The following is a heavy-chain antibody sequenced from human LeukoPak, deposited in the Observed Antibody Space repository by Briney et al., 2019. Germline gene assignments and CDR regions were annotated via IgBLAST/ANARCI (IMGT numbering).Heavy chain of an antibody. Sequence: GESLKISCKASGYTFTSYDINWVRQATGQGLEWMGWMNPNSGNTGYAQKFQGRVTMTRNTSISTAYMELSSLRSEDTAVYYCARGHYGDYVDYWGQGTLVTVSS. V-gene: IGHV1-8*01. CDR1: GYTFTSYD. CDR3: ARGHYGDYVDY. J-gene: IGHJ4*02. D-gene: IGHD4-17*01. CDR2: MNPNSGNT.